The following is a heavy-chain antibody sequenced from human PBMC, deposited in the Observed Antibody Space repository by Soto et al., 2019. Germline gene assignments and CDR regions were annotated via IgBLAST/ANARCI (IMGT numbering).Heavy chain of an antibody. J-gene: IGHJ5*02. CDR2: INHSGST. D-gene: IGHD2-21*02. V-gene: IGHV4-34*01. CDR3: ARGTPVVVTAIGYNWFDP. Sequence: SETLSLTCAVYGGSFSGYYWSWIRQPPGKGLEWIGEINHSGSTNYNPSLKSRVTISVDTSKNQFSLKLSSVTAADTAVYYCARGTPVVVTAIGYNWFDPWGQGTLVTVSS. CDR1: GGSFSGYY.